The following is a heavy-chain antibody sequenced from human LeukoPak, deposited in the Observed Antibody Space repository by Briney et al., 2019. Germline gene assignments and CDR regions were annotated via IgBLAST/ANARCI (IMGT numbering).Heavy chain of an antibody. CDR3: ARRRSCSGGRCYEDFDY. D-gene: IGHD2-15*01. J-gene: IGHJ4*02. V-gene: IGHV5-51*01. Sequence: GESLQISCKGSGYSFSSYWVGWVRQMPGKGLEWMGIIYPGDSDTRYSPSFRGQATISADKSISTAYLQWSSLKASDTAMYYCARRRSCSGGRCYEDFDYWGQGSLVTVSS. CDR1: GYSFSSYW. CDR2: IYPGDSDT.